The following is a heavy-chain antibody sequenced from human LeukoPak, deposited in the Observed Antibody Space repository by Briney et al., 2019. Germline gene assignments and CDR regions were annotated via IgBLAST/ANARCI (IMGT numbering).Heavy chain of an antibody. Sequence: KSSETLSLTCTVSGGSLTSYYWSWIRQPPGKGLEWIGYISNSSSTNYNPSLKSRVTTSVDTSKNQFSLKLSSVTATDTAVYYCARRGSISYWYFDLWGRGILVTVSS. CDR2: ISNSSST. V-gene: IGHV4-59*08. D-gene: IGHD3-3*02. CDR3: ARRGSISYWYFDL. CDR1: GGSLTSYY. J-gene: IGHJ2*01.